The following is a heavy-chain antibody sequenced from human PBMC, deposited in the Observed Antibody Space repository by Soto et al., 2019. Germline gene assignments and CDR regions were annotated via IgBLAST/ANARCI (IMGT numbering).Heavy chain of an antibody. Sequence: SETLSLTCAFYGLSFSGYYWTLIRQPPGTGLEWIGEINHSGSTNYNPSLKSRVTISADKSITTAYLQWSSLKASDTAMYYCARHGCGSDCHSDYWGQGTLVTVSS. CDR3: ARHGCGSDCHSDY. V-gene: IGHV4-34*01. CDR1: GLSFSGYY. CDR2: INHSGST. D-gene: IGHD2-21*02. J-gene: IGHJ4*02.